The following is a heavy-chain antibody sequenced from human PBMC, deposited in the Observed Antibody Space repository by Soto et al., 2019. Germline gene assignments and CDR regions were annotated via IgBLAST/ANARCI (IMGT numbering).Heavy chain of an antibody. CDR2: ISAYNGNT. J-gene: IGHJ6*02. CDR1: GYTFTSYG. D-gene: IGHD6-13*01. V-gene: IGHV1-18*01. CDR3: ARDFVAAGFYYYYGMDV. Sequence: GASVKVSCKASGYTFTSYGISWVRQAPGQGLEWMGWISAYNGNTNYAQKLQGRVTMTTDTSTSTAYMELRSLRSDDTAVYYCARDFVAAGFYYYYGMDVWGQGTTVTVSS.